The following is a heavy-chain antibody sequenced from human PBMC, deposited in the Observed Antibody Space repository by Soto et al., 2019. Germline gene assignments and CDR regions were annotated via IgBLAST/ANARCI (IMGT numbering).Heavy chain of an antibody. Sequence: QVQLVESGGGVVQPGRSLRLSCAASGFTFSSYGMHWVRQAPGKGLEWVAVIWYDGSNKYYADSVKGRFTISRDNSKNTLYLQMNSLRAEDTAVYYCARDGGDGYNYDWYFDLWGRGTLVTVSS. CDR1: GFTFSSYG. J-gene: IGHJ2*01. D-gene: IGHD5-12*01. CDR2: IWYDGSNK. CDR3: ARDGGDGYNYDWYFDL. V-gene: IGHV3-33*01.